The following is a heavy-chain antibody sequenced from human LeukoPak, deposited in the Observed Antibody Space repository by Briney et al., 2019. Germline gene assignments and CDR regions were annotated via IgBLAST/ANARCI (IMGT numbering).Heavy chain of an antibody. V-gene: IGHV4-59*01. D-gene: IGHD1-26*01. CDR3: AREVNSGSSRDPNTYYYFDY. CDR2: IYYSGST. J-gene: IGHJ4*02. CDR1: GGSISNYY. Sequence: SETLSLTCTVSGGSISNYYWSWIRQPPGKGLEWIGYIYYSGSTNYNPSLKSRVTISVDTSKNQFSLKVSSVTAADTAVYYCAREVNSGSSRDPNTYYYFDYWGQGTLVTVSS.